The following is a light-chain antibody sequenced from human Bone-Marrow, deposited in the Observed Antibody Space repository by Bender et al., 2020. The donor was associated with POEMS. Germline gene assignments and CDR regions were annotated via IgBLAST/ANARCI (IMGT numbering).Light chain of an antibody. CDR3: AAWDDSLSGHWV. CDR1: SSDVGSHNL. V-gene: IGLV2-14*02. CDR2: EVT. Sequence: QSALTQPASVSGSPGQSITISCTGSSSDVGSHNLVSWYQQYPHKAPKLMIYEVTQRPSGVSNRFSGSKSGNTASLAISGLRSEDEADYYCAAWDDSLSGHWVFGGGTKLTVL. J-gene: IGLJ3*02.